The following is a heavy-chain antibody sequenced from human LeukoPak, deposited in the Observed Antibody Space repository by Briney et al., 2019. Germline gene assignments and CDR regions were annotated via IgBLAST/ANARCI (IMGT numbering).Heavy chain of an antibody. CDR3: ARDGSWYEGNWFDP. Sequence: PSETLSLTCTVSGGSISSYYWSWIRQPPGKGLEWIGYIYYSGSTNCNPSLKSRVTISVDTSKNQFSLKLSSVTAADTAVHYCARDGSWYEGNWFDPWGQGTLVTVSS. D-gene: IGHD6-13*01. J-gene: IGHJ5*02. CDR2: IYYSGST. V-gene: IGHV4-59*01. CDR1: GGSISSYY.